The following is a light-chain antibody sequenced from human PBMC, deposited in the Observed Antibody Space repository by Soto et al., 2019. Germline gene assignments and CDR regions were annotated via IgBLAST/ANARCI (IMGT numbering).Light chain of an antibody. CDR1: SNDIGGYNF. V-gene: IGLV2-14*01. CDR2: DVT. Sequence: QSALTQPASVAGSPGQSITIPCNGTSNDIGGYNFVSWFQQHPGKAPKLLICDVTRRPSGVSDRFSGSTSGNTASLTISGLQSEYEADYYCNSYSGGNTLYVFGSGTQLTVL. CDR3: NSYSGGNTLYV. J-gene: IGLJ1*01.